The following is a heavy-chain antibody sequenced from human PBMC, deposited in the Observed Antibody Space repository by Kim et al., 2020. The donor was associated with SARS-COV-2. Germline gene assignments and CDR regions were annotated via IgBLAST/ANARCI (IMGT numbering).Heavy chain of an antibody. CDR2: ISSSSSYI. CDR3: ARGYSSSWWLDY. CDR1: GFTFSSYS. D-gene: IGHD6-13*01. Sequence: GGSLRLSCAASGFTFSSYSMNWVRQAPGKGLEWVSSISSSSSYIYYADSVKGRFTISRDNAKNSLYLQMNSLRAEDTAVYYCARGYSSSWWLDYWGQGTLVTVSS. V-gene: IGHV3-21*01. J-gene: IGHJ4*02.